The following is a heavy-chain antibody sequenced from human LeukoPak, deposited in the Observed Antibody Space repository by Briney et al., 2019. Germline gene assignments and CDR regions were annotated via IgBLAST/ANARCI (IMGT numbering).Heavy chain of an antibody. V-gene: IGHV1-24*01. Sequence: ASVKVSCKVSGYTLTELSMHWVRQAPGKGLEWMGGFDPEDGETIYAQKFQGRVTMTEDTSTDTAYMELSSLRSEDTAVYYCATRKDSYEPADYWGQGTLVTVSS. CDR2: FDPEDGET. J-gene: IGHJ4*02. CDR1: GYTLTELS. CDR3: ATRKDSYEPADY. D-gene: IGHD3-22*01.